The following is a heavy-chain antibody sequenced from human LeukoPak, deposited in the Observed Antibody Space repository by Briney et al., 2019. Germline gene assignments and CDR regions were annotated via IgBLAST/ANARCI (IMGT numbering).Heavy chain of an antibody. Sequence: GGSLRLSCAASGFTFSSYWMSWVRQAPGKGLEWVANIKQDGSEKYYVDSVKGRFTISRDNAKNSLYLQMNSLRAEDTAVYCCAGAVAGYYYYGMDVWGQGTTVTVSS. CDR1: GFTFSSYW. CDR2: IKQDGSEK. V-gene: IGHV3-7*01. D-gene: IGHD6-19*01. J-gene: IGHJ6*02. CDR3: AGAVAGYYYYGMDV.